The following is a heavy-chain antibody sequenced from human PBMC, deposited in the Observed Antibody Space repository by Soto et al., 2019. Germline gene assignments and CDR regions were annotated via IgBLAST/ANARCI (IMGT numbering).Heavy chain of an antibody. Sequence: PGGSLRPSCAASGFTFSSYGVHWVRQAPGKGLEWVAVIWYDGSNKYYADSVKGRFTISRDNSKNTLYLQMNSLRAEDTAVYYCARGCSSTSCYLDAFDIWGQGTMVTVSS. V-gene: IGHV3-33*01. J-gene: IGHJ3*02. CDR3: ARGCSSTSCYLDAFDI. D-gene: IGHD2-2*01. CDR1: GFTFSSYG. CDR2: IWYDGSNK.